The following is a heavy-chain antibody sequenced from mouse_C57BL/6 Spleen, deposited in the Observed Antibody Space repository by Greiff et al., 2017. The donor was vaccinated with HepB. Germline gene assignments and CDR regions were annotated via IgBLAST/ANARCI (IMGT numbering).Heavy chain of an antibody. CDR2: IDPSDSYT. CDR3: ARGGVFDY. CDR1: GYTFTSYW. J-gene: IGHJ2*01. Sequence: VQLQQPGAELVMPGASVKLSCKASGYTFTSYWMHWVKQRPGQGLEWIGEIDPSDSYTNYNQKFKGKSTLTVEKSSSTAYMQLSSLTSEDSAVYYCARGGVFDYWGQGTTLTVSS. V-gene: IGHV1-69*01.